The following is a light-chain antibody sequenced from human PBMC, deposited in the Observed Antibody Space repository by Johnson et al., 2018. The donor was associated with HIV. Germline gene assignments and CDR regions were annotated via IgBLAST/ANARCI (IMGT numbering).Light chain of an antibody. CDR1: SCDIGNNY. J-gene: IGLJ1*01. Sequence: SVLTQPPSVSAAPGQKVTISCSGSSCDIGNNYVSWHQKFPGAAPKVLIYDNNKRPSGIPDRISGSKSGTSATLGITGLQTGDEADYYCGTWDSSLSGGVFGTGTKVTVL. CDR3: GTWDSSLSGGV. CDR2: DNN. V-gene: IGLV1-51*01.